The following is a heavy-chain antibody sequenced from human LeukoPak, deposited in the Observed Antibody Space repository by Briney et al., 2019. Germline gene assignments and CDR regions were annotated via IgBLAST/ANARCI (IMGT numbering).Heavy chain of an antibody. Sequence: ASVKVSCKASGYTFTGYYMHWVRQAPGQGLEWMGWINPNSGGTNYAQKFQGRVTMTRDTSISTAYMELSRLRSDDTAVYYCARDWTYYDFWSGYYPGGWFDPWGQGTLVTVSS. V-gene: IGHV1-2*02. CDR3: ARDWTYYDFWSGYYPGGWFDP. CDR1: GYTFTGYY. J-gene: IGHJ5*02. CDR2: INPNSGGT. D-gene: IGHD3-3*01.